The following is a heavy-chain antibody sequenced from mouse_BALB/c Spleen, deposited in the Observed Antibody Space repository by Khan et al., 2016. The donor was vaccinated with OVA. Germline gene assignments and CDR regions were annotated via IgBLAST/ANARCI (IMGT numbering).Heavy chain of an antibody. CDR3: ARNYDYGEGINY. CDR1: GFSLTNYG. D-gene: IGHD2-4*01. Sequence: QVQLKESGPGLVQPSQSLSITCTVSGFSLTNYGVHWVRQSPGKGLEWLGLIWSGGSTANNAAFISSLSISKDNSKSQVFFKMNSLQANDTAIYYCARNYDYGEGINYWGQGTLVTVSA. CDR2: IWSGGST. J-gene: IGHJ3*01. V-gene: IGHV2-2*02.